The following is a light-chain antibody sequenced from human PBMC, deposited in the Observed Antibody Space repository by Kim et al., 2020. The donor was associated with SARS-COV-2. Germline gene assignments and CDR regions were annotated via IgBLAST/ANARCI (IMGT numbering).Light chain of an antibody. V-gene: IGKV3-15*01. CDR2: GAS. CDR3: QQYEKWPLT. Sequence: EVVMTQSPATLSVSPGERATLSCRASQSVNSNLAWYRQKPGQAPGLLIYGASTRATDIPARFSGSGSGTEFILTISSLQSEDSAVYYCQQYEKWPLTCGGGTKVDIK. J-gene: IGKJ4*01. CDR1: QSVNSN.